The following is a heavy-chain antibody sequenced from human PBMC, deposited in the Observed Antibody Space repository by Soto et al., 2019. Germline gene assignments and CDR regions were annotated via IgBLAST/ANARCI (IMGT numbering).Heavy chain of an antibody. Sequence: SVKVSCKACGGTFSSSGISWVRQPPGQGLEWMEGTTPIFGTANSAQKFQGTATITADESTTTAYMELGSLRSGDTAVYSGEGAGIGADGDAFCIWGQGTIVTVSS. CDR3: EGAGIGADGDAFCI. CDR2: TTPIFGTA. J-gene: IGHJ3*02. D-gene: IGHD6-13*01. CDR1: GGTFSSSG. V-gene: IGHV1-69*13.